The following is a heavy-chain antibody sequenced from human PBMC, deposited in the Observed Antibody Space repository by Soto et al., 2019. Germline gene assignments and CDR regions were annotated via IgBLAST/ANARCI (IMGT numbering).Heavy chain of an antibody. J-gene: IGHJ4*02. Sequence: GASVKVSCKASGYTFTSYYMHWVRQAPGQGLEWMGIINPSGGSTSYAQKFQGRVTLTTDTATSTAYMEMRSLKSDDTAVYYCARDRGSGSDYWGQGTLVTVSS. CDR1: GYTFTSYY. D-gene: IGHD6-19*01. V-gene: IGHV1-46*01. CDR2: INPSGGST. CDR3: ARDRGSGSDY.